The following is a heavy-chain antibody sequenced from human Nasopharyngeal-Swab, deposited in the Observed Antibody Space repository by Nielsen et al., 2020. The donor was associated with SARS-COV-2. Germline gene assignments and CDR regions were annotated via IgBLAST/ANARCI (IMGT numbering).Heavy chain of an antibody. CDR2: VSYSGTA. CDR3: ARDESGDYLGLPFDY. D-gene: IGHD4-17*01. J-gene: IGHJ4*02. Sequence: SETLSLTCTVSGASISSSINYWGWIRQSPQKGLEWIGTVSYSGTANYTPSLNSRVTISVDPSKNQFSLKLISVTAADTAVYYCARDESGDYLGLPFDYWGQGTLVTVSS. V-gene: IGHV4-39*07. CDR1: GASISSSINY.